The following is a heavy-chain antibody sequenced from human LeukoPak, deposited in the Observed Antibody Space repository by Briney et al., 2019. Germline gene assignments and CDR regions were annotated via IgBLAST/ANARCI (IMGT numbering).Heavy chain of an antibody. V-gene: IGHV3-11*01. CDR2: ISSSGSTI. CDR3: ARDGEWENLTNY. Sequence: GGSLRLSCAASGFTFSDYYMSWIRQAPGKGLEWVSYISSSGSTIYYADSVKGRFTISRDNAKNSLYLQMDRPRAEDTAVYYCARDGEWENLTNYWGQGTLVTVSS. J-gene: IGHJ4*02. CDR1: GFTFSDYY. D-gene: IGHD1-26*01.